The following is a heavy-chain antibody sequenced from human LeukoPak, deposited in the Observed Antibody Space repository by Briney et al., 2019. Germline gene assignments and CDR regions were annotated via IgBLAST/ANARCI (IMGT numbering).Heavy chain of an antibody. CDR2: ISGSGGST. CDR1: GFTFSSYA. Sequence: GGSLRLSCAASGFTFSSYAMSWVRQAPGKGLEWVSAISGSGGSTYYADSGKGRFTISRDNSKNTLYLQMNSLRAEDTAVYYCAKLSSPRCYVDYWGQGTLVTVSS. D-gene: IGHD2-2*01. CDR3: AKLSSPRCYVDY. J-gene: IGHJ4*02. V-gene: IGHV3-23*01.